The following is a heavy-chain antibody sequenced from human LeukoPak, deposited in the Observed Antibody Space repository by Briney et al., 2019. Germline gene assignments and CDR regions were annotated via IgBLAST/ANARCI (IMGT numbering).Heavy chain of an antibody. J-gene: IGHJ4*02. D-gene: IGHD6-13*01. Sequence: ASVKVSCKASGYIFSDYYMHWVRQAPGQGLGWLGWINPKSGAADYAQQFRGRVTMTRDTSINTDYMEMKRVTSDDTAVYYCARRAEAETSPLDFWGQGTLVIVS. V-gene: IGHV1-2*02. CDR1: GYIFSDYY. CDR2: INPKSGAA. CDR3: ARRAEAETSPLDF.